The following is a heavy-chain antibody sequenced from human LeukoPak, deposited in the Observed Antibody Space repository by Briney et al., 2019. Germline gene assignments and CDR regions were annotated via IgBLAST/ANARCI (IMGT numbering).Heavy chain of an antibody. CDR1: GGSISNYY. CDR2: IYYTGST. J-gene: IGHJ4*02. CDR3: ARAVRDDFWSGYFY. V-gene: IGHV4-59*01. D-gene: IGHD3-3*01. Sequence: SETLSLTCTVSGGSISNYYWSWIRQPPGKGLEWIGYIYYTGSTSYNPSLKSRVTISVDTSKYQFSLKLGSVTAADTAVYYCARAVRDDFWSGYFYWGQGTLVTVSS.